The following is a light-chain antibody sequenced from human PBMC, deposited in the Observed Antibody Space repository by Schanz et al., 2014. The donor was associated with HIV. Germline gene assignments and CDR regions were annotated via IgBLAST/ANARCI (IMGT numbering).Light chain of an antibody. J-gene: IGKJ4*01. Sequence: EIVMTQSPATLSLSPGERATVSCRASQSVSSNLAWYQQKLGQAPRLLIYDASTRATGIPARFSGSGSGTDFTLTISSLEPEDFAIYYCQQRSSWPRLTFGGGTKVDI. V-gene: IGKV3-11*01. CDR2: DAS. CDR1: QSVSSN. CDR3: QQRSSWPRLT.